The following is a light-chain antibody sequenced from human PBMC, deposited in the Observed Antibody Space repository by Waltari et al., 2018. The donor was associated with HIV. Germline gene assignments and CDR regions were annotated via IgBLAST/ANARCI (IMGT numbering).Light chain of an antibody. CDR3: AAWDVSLNGLV. CDR2: SNG. V-gene: IGLV1-44*01. J-gene: IGLJ2*01. CDR1: RSHIGSKT. Sequence: QSVLTQPPSASGTPGQRVTISCSGSRSHIGSKTVNWYQKLPGTAPKLLIYSNGQRPSGVPDRFSGSKSGTSASLAISGLQSEDEAGYYCAAWDVSLNGLVFGGGTKLTVL.